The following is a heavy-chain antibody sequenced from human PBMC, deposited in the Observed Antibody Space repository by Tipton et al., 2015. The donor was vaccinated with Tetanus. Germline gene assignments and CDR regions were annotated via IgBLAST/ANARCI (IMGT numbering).Heavy chain of an antibody. CDR3: ARTTGFFPYYYYMDV. J-gene: IGHJ6*03. CDR2: TSYSGNT. Sequence: TLSLTCSLSGGSVSSYFWSWIRQPPGKGLEWIGHTSYSGNTDHNPSLKSRVTISLDTSKNQFSLTLRSVTAADTAVYYCARTTGFFPYYYYMDVWGKGTTVIVSS. V-gene: IGHV4-59*02. D-gene: IGHD3-3*01. CDR1: GGSVSSYF.